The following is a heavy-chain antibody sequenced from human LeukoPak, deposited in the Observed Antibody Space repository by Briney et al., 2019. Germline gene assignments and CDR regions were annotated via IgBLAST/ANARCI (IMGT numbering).Heavy chain of an antibody. CDR2: VHYSGST. D-gene: IGHD6-13*01. CDR1: GGSISSYY. CDR3: AREGVSSSWPT. V-gene: IGHV4-59*01. J-gene: IGHJ5*02. Sequence: SETLSLTCTVSGGSISSYYWSWIRQPPGKGLEWIGYVHYSGSTNYKPSLKSRVTISVDTSRNQFSLKLSSVTAADTAVYYCAREGVSSSWPTWGQGTLVTVSS.